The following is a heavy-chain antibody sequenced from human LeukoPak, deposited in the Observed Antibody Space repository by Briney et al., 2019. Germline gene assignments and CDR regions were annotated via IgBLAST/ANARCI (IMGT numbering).Heavy chain of an antibody. CDR2: IYSGGST. Sequence: PGGSLRLSCAASGFTVSSNYMSWVRQAPGKGLEWVSVIYSGGSTYYADSVKGRFTISRDNSKNTLYLQMNSLRAEDTAVYYCARGDPVVTAPFDYWGQGTLVTVSS. V-gene: IGHV3-53*01. CDR1: GFTVSSNY. J-gene: IGHJ4*02. CDR3: ARGDPVVTAPFDY. D-gene: IGHD2-21*02.